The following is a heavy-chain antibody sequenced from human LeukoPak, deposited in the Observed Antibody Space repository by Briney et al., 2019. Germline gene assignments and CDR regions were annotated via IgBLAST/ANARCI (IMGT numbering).Heavy chain of an antibody. CDR2: IHTSGST. Sequence: SETLSLTCTVSGVSISSGTVDWGWIRQPPGKGLEWIGSIHTSGSTDYNPSLKCRVTISVDTSKNQFSLKMSSVTAADTGVYYCARHFDNWGQGTLVTVSS. V-gene: IGHV4-39*01. CDR3: ARHFDN. J-gene: IGHJ4*02. CDR1: GVSISSGTVD.